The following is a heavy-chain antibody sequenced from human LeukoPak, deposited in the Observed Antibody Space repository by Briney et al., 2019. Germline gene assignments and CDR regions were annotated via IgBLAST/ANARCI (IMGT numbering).Heavy chain of an antibody. CDR3: ARPGYSGYEPIWYNWFDP. J-gene: IGHJ5*02. CDR2: IYYSGST. D-gene: IGHD5-12*01. V-gene: IGHV4-39*07. Sequence: SETLSLTCTVSGGSISSSSYYWGWIRQPPGKGLEWIGSIYYSGSTYYNPSLKSRVTISVDTSKNQFSLKLSSVTAADTAVYYCARPGYSGYEPIWYNWFDPWGQGTLVTVSS. CDR1: GGSISSSSYY.